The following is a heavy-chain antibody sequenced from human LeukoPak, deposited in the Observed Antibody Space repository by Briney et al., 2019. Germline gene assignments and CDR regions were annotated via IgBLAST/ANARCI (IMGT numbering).Heavy chain of an antibody. V-gene: IGHV1-69*05. J-gene: IGHJ4*02. CDR1: GCTFSSYA. CDR2: VIPIFGTA. CDR3: AKGGNSELPAHSFDY. Sequence: SVKVSCKASGCTFSSYAISWVRQAPGQVLDWMEWVIPIFGTANYAQKFQGRVTITTDESTSTAYMELSSLRSEDTAVYYCAKGGNSELPAHSFDYWGQGTLVTASS. D-gene: IGHD1-7*01.